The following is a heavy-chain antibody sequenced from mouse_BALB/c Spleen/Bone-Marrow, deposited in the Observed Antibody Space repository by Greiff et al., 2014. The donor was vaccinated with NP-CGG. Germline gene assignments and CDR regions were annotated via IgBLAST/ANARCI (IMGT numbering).Heavy chain of an antibody. D-gene: IGHD2-1*01. Sequence: LQQSGSELVRPGASVKLSCKASGYTFTTYWIHWVKQRHGQGLEWIGNIYPGSGNTNYGEKFKTKGTLTVDTSSSTAYMHLISLTSEDSAVYYCTRWNGHYEGFAYWGQGTLVTVSA. CDR1: GYTFTTYW. J-gene: IGHJ3*01. CDR3: TRWNGHYEGFAY. CDR2: IYPGSGNT. V-gene: IGHV1S22*01.